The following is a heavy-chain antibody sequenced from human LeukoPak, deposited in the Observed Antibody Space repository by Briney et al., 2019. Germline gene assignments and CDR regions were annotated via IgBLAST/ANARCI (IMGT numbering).Heavy chain of an antibody. CDR2: IYYSGST. Sequence: TSETLSLTCTVSGGSTSSSSYYWGWIRQPPGKGLEWIGSIYYSGSTYYNPSLKSRVTISVDTSKNQFSLKLSSVTAADTAVYYCARILGYSYGTQYYFDYWGQGTLVTVSS. D-gene: IGHD5-18*01. CDR3: ARILGYSYGTQYYFDY. J-gene: IGHJ4*02. CDR1: GGSTSSSSYY. V-gene: IGHV4-39*01.